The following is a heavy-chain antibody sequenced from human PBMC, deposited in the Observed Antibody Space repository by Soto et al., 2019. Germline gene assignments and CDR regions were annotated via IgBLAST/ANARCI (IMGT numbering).Heavy chain of an antibody. CDR3: ARHVSEIYGDLTDY. Sequence: PSETLSLTCTVSGGSISSSSYYWGWIRQPPGKGLEWIGSIYYSGSTYYNPSLKSRVTISVDTSKNQFSLKLSSVTAADTAVYYCARHVSEIYGDLTDYWGQGTLVTVSS. D-gene: IGHD4-17*01. CDR2: IYYSGST. J-gene: IGHJ4*02. CDR1: GGSISSSSYY. V-gene: IGHV4-39*01.